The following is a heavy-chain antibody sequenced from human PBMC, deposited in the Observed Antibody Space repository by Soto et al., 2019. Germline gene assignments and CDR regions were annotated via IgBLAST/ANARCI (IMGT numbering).Heavy chain of an antibody. Sequence: QVQVVQSGVEVRRPGSSVKVSCKASGDTFKNCVISWVRQAPGQGLEWMGGIIPLFGTTDFAQRFQGRLTITTDESTTTAYMELRRLRSADTATYYCAAELGFGKLSVVWGQGTTVIVSS. D-gene: IGHD3-10*01. CDR2: IIPLFGTT. CDR3: AAELGFGKLSVV. V-gene: IGHV1-69*01. CDR1: GDTFKNCV. J-gene: IGHJ6*02.